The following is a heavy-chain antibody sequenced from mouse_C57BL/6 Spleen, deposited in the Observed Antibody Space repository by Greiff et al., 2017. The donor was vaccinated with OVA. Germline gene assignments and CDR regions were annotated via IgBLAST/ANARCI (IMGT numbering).Heavy chain of an antibody. CDR2: IDPNSGGT. D-gene: IGHD2-1*01. V-gene: IGHV1-72*01. CDR1: GYTFTSYW. Sequence: QVQLQQPGAELVKPGASVKLSCKASGYTFTSYWMHWVKQRPGRGLEWIGRIDPNSGGTKYNEKFKSKATLTVDKPSSTAYMPLSSLTSEDSAVYYCARGGYGNSYYFDYWGQGTTLTVSS. J-gene: IGHJ2*01. CDR3: ARGGYGNSYYFDY.